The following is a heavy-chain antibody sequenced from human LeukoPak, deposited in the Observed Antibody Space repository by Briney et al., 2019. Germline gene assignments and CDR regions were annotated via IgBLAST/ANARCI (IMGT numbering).Heavy chain of an antibody. Sequence: GSLRLSCAASGFTFSSYWMSWVRQAPGKGLEWVANIKQDGSEKYYVDSVKGRFTISRDNAKNSLYLQMNSLRAEDTAVYYCAKQRAWIQLWDFDYWGQGTLVTVSS. D-gene: IGHD5-18*01. CDR1: GFTFSSYW. J-gene: IGHJ4*02. CDR3: AKQRAWIQLWDFDY. CDR2: IKQDGSEK. V-gene: IGHV3-7*01.